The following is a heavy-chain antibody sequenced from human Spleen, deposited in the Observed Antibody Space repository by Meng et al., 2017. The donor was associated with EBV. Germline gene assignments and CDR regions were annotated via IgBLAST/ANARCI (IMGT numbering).Heavy chain of an antibody. CDR2: IYYSGDT. CDR3: ARGSWGGYFNYFDP. Sequence: VQLQEPGPQRVRPSQTLSLTCAVSGGSISTGGYFWSWIRQPPGKGLEWIGYIYYSGDTYYSPSLKSRLTVSVDRSKNQFSLKLTSVTAADTAVYYCARGSWGGYFNYFDPWGQGTLVTVSS. V-gene: IGHV4-30-4*01. CDR1: GGSISTGGYF. J-gene: IGHJ5*02. D-gene: IGHD3-3*01.